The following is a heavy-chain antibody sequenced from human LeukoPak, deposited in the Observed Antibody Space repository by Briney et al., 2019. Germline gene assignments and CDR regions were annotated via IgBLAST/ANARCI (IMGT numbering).Heavy chain of an antibody. D-gene: IGHD3-22*01. J-gene: IGHJ4*02. CDR2: ISSTGSAI. Sequence: GGSLRLSCAGFGFTFRSYEMNWVRQAPGKGLEWISYISSTGSAIYYADSVKGRFTISRDNAKNSLYLQMNSLRAEDTAVYYCPRVFSYYTYSFDYWDQGTLVTVSS. V-gene: IGHV3-48*03. CDR3: PRVFSYYTYSFDY. CDR1: GFTFRSYE.